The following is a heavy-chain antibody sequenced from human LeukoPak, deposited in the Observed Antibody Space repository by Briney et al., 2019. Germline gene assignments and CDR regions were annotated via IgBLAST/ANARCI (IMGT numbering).Heavy chain of an antibody. CDR1: GYSFTSYW. Sequence: GESLKISCKGSGYSFTSYWIGWVRQMPGKGLEWMGIIYPGDSDTRYSPSFQGQVTISADKSISTAYLQWSSLKASDTAMYYCARRPTYYYGSSGSFDIWGQGTMVTVSS. J-gene: IGHJ3*02. V-gene: IGHV5-51*01. CDR2: IYPGDSDT. D-gene: IGHD3-22*01. CDR3: ARRPTYYYGSSGSFDI.